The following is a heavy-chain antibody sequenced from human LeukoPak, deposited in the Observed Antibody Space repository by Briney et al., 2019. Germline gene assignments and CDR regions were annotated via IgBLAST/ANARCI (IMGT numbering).Heavy chain of an antibody. CDR3: ARQSSSLHWFDP. CDR1: GGSISSSSYY. CDR2: IYYSGST. V-gene: IGHV4-39*01. D-gene: IGHD6-13*01. Sequence: SETLSLTCTVSGGSISSSSYYWGWIRQPPGKGLEWIGSIYYSGSTYYNPSLKSRVTISVDTSKNQFSLKLSSVTAADTAVYYCARQSSSLHWFDPWGQGTLVTVSS. J-gene: IGHJ5*02.